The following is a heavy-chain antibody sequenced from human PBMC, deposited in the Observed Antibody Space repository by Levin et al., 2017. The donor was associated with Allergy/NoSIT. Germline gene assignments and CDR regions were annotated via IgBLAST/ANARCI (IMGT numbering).Heavy chain of an antibody. Sequence: GESLKISCKASGYTFTSYYMHWVRQAPGQGLEWMGIINPSGGSTSYAQKFQGRVTMTRDTSTSTVYMELSSLRSEDTAVYYCARAYGDFTHFDYWGQGTLVTVSS. CDR3: ARAYGDFTHFDY. CDR1: GYTFTSYY. D-gene: IGHD4-17*01. V-gene: IGHV1-46*01. J-gene: IGHJ4*02. CDR2: INPSGGST.